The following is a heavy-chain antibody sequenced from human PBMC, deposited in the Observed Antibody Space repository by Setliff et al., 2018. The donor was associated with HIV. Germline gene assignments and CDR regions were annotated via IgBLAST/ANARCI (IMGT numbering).Heavy chain of an antibody. D-gene: IGHD6-13*01. V-gene: IGHV3-7*03. CDR3: ATILVNQQPYRYFDY. J-gene: IGHJ4*02. CDR2: INQDASKK. CDR1: RFSFKTYG. Sequence: GGSLRLSCTASRFSFKTYGMHWVRQAPGKGLEWVANINQDASKKYYVDSVKGRFTISRDNAKNSLSLQMNSLRVEDTAVYFCATILVNQQPYRYFDYWGQGTLVTVSS.